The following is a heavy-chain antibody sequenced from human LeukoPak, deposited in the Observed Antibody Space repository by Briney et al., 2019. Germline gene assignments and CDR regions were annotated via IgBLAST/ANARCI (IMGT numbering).Heavy chain of an antibody. J-gene: IGHJ6*03. V-gene: IGHV1-18*01. CDR3: ERDAIAGDRSYYYMDV. D-gene: IGHD2-21*01. CDR1: GYTFTNYF. CDR2: ISANNGNT. Sequence: ASVTVSCTASGYTFTNYFITWVRQAPGQGLEWMGWISANNGNTNYAQKLQGRVTMTTDTSTSTAYMELRSMRSDDTAVYYCERDAIAGDRSYYYMDVWDKGTTVTISS.